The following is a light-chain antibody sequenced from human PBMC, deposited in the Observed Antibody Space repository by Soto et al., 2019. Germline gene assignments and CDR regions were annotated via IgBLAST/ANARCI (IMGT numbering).Light chain of an antibody. CDR3: CSYAGSYTVV. CDR2: DVN. J-gene: IGLJ2*01. V-gene: IGLV2-11*01. CDR1: SSDVGTYNY. Sequence: QSALTQPRSVSGSPGQSVTISCTGTSSDVGTYNYVSWYQQHPGKAPKLMIYDVNYRPSGVTDRFSGSKSGNTASLTISGLQAEDEADYYCCSYAGSYTVVFGGGTQLTVL.